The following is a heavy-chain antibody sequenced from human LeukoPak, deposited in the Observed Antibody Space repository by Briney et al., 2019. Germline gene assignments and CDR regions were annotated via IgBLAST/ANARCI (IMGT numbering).Heavy chain of an antibody. CDR2: MNPNTGNT. D-gene: IGHD3-9*01. V-gene: IGHV1-8*01. CDR3: VRAAQDGSDALTGIQTGNWFNP. J-gene: IGHJ5*02. Sequence: GASVKVSCKASGYTFTNYDINWVRQATGQGPEWMGWMNPNTGNTGYAQKFQGRLNLTKNTSIKTAYMELTSLRSEDTAIYYCVRAAQDGSDALTGIQTGNWFNPWGQGTLVTVSS. CDR1: GYTFTNYD.